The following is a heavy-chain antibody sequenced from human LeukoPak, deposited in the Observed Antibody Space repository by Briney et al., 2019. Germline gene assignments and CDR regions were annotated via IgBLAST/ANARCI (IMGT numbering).Heavy chain of an antibody. J-gene: IGHJ4*02. CDR2: ISSSSSYI. Sequence: GGSLRLSCAASGFTFSSYSMNLVRQAPGKGLEWVSSISSSSSYIYYADSVKGRFTISRDNAKNSLYLQMNSLRAEDTAVYYCARAGSISKFDYWGQGTLDTVSS. CDR3: ARAGSISKFDY. D-gene: IGHD7-27*01. V-gene: IGHV3-21*01. CDR1: GFTFSSYS.